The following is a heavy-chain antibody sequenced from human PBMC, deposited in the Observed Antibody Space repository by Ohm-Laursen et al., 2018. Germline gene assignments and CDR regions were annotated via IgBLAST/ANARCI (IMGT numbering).Heavy chain of an antibody. V-gene: IGHV3-74*01. CDR3: AKAAGLYYYYGMDV. J-gene: IGHJ6*02. D-gene: IGHD3/OR15-3a*01. Sequence: SLRLSCAASGFTFSSYWMSWVRQAPGKGLVWVSRVNSDGIITTYADSVKGRFTISRDNAKNTLYLQMNSLRAEDTAVYYCAKAAGLYYYYGMDVWGQGTTVTVSS. CDR2: VNSDGIIT. CDR1: GFTFSSYW.